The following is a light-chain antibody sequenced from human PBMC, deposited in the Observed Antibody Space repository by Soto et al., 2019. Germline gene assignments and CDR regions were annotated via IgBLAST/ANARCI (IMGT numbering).Light chain of an antibody. CDR2: GAS. Sequence: EIVLTQSPGTLSLSPGERATLSCRASQSVSSSYFAWYQQKPGQAPRLLIYGASSRATGIPDRFSGSGSETDFTLTISRLEPEDYAVYYCQQYGSSRWTFGQGTKV. CDR1: QSVSSSY. CDR3: QQYGSSRWT. J-gene: IGKJ1*01. V-gene: IGKV3-20*01.